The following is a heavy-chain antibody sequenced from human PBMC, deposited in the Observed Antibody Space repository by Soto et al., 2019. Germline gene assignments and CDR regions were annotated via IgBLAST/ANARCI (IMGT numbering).Heavy chain of an antibody. V-gene: IGHV1-69*13. CDR2: IIPIFGTA. D-gene: IGHD5-18*01. CDR1: GGTFISYA. CDR3: ANGPRGYSYGRNYYGMDV. Sequence: GASVKVSCKASGGTFISYAISWVRQAPGQGLEWMGGIIPIFGTANYAQKFQGRVTITADESTSTAYMELSSLRSEDTAVYYCANGPRGYSYGRNYYGMDVWGQGTTVTVSS. J-gene: IGHJ6*02.